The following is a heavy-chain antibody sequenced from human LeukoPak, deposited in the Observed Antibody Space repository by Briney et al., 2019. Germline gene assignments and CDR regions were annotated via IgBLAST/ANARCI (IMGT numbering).Heavy chain of an antibody. V-gene: IGHV1-46*01. D-gene: IGHD3-22*01. J-gene: IGHJ3*02. CDR1: GYTFTSYY. CDR3: ARGPLWEVHSIPIFDYYDSSGEGPPI. CDR2: INPSGGST. Sequence: ASVKVSCKASGYTFTSYYMHWVRQAPGQGLEWMGIINPSGGSTSYAQKFQGRVTMTRDTSTSTVYMELSSLRSEDTAVYYCARGPLWEVHSIPIFDYYDSSGEGPPIWGQGTMVTVSS.